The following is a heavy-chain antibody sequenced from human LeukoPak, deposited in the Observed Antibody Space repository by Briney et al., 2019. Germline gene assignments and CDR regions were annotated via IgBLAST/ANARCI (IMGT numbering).Heavy chain of an antibody. Sequence: PGGSLRLPCAASGFTFSSYAMSWVRQAPGKGLEWVSAISGSGGSTYYADSVKGRFTISRDNSKNTLYLQMNSLRAEDTAVYYCAKDPYSSGLNWFDPWGQGTLVTVSS. D-gene: IGHD6-19*01. J-gene: IGHJ5*02. CDR2: ISGSGGST. V-gene: IGHV3-23*01. CDR1: GFTFSSYA. CDR3: AKDPYSSGLNWFDP.